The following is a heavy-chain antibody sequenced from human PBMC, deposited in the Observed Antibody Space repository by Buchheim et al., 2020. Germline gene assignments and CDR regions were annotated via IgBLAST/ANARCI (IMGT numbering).Heavy chain of an antibody. CDR2: IDPSDSYT. V-gene: IGHV5-10-1*03. J-gene: IGHJ6*02. Sequence: EVQLVQSGAEVKKPGESLRISCKGSGYSFTSYWISWVRQMPGKGLEWMGRIDPSDSYTNYSPSFQGHVTISADKSISTAYLQWSSLKASDTAMYYCARDITYYDFWSGYYAYYYYGMDVWGQGTT. CDR3: ARDITYYDFWSGYYAYYYYGMDV. CDR1: GYSFTSYW. D-gene: IGHD3-3*01.